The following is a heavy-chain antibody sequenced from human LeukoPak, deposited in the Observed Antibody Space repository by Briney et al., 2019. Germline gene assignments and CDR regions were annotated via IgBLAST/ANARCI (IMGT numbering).Heavy chain of an antibody. D-gene: IGHD5-18*01. CDR2: ISGGRGTI. J-gene: IGHJ4*02. CDR1: GYTFSSYA. CDR3: ARANGFTYGYSDY. V-gene: IGHV3-23*01. Sequence: GGSLRLSCAASGYTFSSYAMSWVRQAPGKGLEWVSVISGGRGTIYYADSVKGRFTISRDNSKNTLYLQMNSLRAGDTAVYYCARANGFTYGYSDYWGQGTLDTVSS.